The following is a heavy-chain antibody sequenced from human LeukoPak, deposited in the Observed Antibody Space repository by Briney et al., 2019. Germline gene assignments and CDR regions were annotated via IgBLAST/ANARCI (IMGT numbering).Heavy chain of an antibody. V-gene: IGHV1-2*06. Sequence: GASVKVSCKASGYTFTGYYMHWVRQAPGQGLEWMGRINPNSGGTNYAQKFQGRVTMTRDTSISTAYMELSRMRSDDTAVYYCAIIEYSSSSVYYWGQGTLVTVSP. J-gene: IGHJ4*02. CDR1: GYTFTGYY. CDR3: AIIEYSSSSVYY. D-gene: IGHD6-6*01. CDR2: INPNSGGT.